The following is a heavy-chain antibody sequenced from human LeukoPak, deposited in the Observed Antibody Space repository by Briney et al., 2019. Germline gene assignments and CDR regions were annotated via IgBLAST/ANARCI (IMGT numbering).Heavy chain of an antibody. CDR1: GGSISSCY. Sequence: SETLSLTCTVSGGSISSCYWSRIRQPPGKGLEWIAYIYYSGSTNYNRSLRSRVTISVDTSKNHFSLKLSSVTAADTAVYYSARHGGGLAVDYWGQGTLVTVAS. CDR3: ARHGGGLAVDY. J-gene: IGHJ4*02. CDR2: IYYSGST. V-gene: IGHV4-59*08.